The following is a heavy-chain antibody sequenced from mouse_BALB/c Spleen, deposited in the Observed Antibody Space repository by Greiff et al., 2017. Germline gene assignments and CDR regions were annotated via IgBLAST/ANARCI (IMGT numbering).Heavy chain of an antibody. CDR1: GYTFTSYT. V-gene: IGHV1-4*02. Sequence: QVQLQQSAAELARPGASVKMSCKASGYTFTSYTMHWVKQRPGQGLEWIGYINPSSGYTEYNQKFKDKTTLTADKSSGTAYMQLSSLTSEDSAVYYCARTYYYGSSYRYWYFDVWGAGTTVTVSS. J-gene: IGHJ1*01. CDR2: INPSSGYT. CDR3: ARTYYYGSSYRYWYFDV. D-gene: IGHD1-1*01.